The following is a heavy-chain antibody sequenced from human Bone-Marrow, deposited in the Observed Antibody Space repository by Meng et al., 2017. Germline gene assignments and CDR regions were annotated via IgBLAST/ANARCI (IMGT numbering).Heavy chain of an antibody. CDR1: GYDFTAYF. D-gene: IGHD5-18*01. CDR3: VRDVRQPLDF. Sequence: QGQVVPSGAEVKKPGASMTVPCKASGYDFTAYFLHWVRLAPGQGLQWVGQIDPYSGDTVYAQKFRGRVTMTRDTSVNSAYLEVNRLTSDDTAVYYCVRDVRQPLDFWGQGTLVTVSS. CDR2: IDPYSGDT. V-gene: IGHV1-2*06. J-gene: IGHJ4*02.